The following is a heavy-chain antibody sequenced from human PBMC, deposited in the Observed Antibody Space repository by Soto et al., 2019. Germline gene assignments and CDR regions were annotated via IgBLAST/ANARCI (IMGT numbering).Heavy chain of an antibody. D-gene: IGHD6-13*01. CDR2: IYYSGST. CDR3: ARCIAAAGTSMAY. J-gene: IGHJ4*02. CDR1: GGSISSYY. Sequence: SETLSLTCTVSGGSISSYYWSWIRQPPGKGLELIGYIYYSGSTNYNPSLKSRVTISVDTSKNQFSLKLSSVTAADTAVYYCARCIAAAGTSMAYWGQGTLVTVS. V-gene: IGHV4-59*12.